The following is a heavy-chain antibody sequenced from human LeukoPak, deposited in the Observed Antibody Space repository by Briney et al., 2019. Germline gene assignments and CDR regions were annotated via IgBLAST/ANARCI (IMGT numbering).Heavy chain of an antibody. D-gene: IGHD3-22*01. CDR3: ARNADDSSSYPYFDY. Sequence: SETLSLTCTVSGGSISNYYWSWIRQPPGKELEWIGYIYHGGSTNYNPSLKSRVTISQDTSKNQFSLKLSSVTAADTAVYYCARNADDSSSYPYFDYWGQGTLVTVSS. V-gene: IGHV4-59*01. CDR2: IYHGGST. CDR1: GGSISNYY. J-gene: IGHJ4*02.